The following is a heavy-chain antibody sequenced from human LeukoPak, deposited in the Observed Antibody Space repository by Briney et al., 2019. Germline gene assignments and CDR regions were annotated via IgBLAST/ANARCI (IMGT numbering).Heavy chain of an antibody. J-gene: IGHJ1*01. V-gene: IGHV3-74*01. CDR2: IKSDGKT. D-gene: IGHD3-22*01. CDR1: GFTFSSYW. Sequence: GGSLRLSCAASGFTFSSYWMHWVRQAPGKGLVWVSRIKSDGKTNYADSVKGRFGIFRDTAKNTISLQMMSLRAEGMGVYYCARAPSEIGGYYPEYFRHWGQGTLVTVSS. CDR3: ARAPSEIGGYYPEYFRH.